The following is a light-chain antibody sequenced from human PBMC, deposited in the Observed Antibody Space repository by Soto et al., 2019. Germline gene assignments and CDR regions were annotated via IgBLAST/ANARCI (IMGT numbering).Light chain of an antibody. J-gene: IGLJ2*01. V-gene: IGLV2-23*02. CDR2: EVS. CDR1: SSDIGGSNL. Sequence: QSALTQPASVSGSPGQSSTISCTGTSSDIGGSNLVSCYQQCPGKDPKVLIDEVSKRRSGVSDRFSGSKSGNTASLTISGLQAGDESDYYCCSHATTDTSYVIFGGGTELTV. CDR3: CSHATTDTSYVI.